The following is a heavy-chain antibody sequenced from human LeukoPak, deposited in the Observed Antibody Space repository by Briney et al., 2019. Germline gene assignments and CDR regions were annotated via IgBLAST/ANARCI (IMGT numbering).Heavy chain of an antibody. V-gene: IGHV4-34*01. CDR2: INHSGST. D-gene: IGHD1-26*01. CDR3: ARHPSYYGFDY. J-gene: IGHJ4*02. CDR1: GGSFSGYY. Sequence: SETLSLTCAVYGGSFSGYYWSWIRQPPGKGLEWIGEINHSGSTNYNPSLKSRVTISVDTSKNQFSLKLSSVTATDTAVYYCARHPSYYGFDYWGQGTLVTVSS.